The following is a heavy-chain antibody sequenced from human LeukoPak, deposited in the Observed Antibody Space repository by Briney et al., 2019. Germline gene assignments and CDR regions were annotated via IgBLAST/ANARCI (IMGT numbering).Heavy chain of an antibody. V-gene: IGHV4-59*01. J-gene: IGHJ4*02. D-gene: IGHD3-3*01. Sequence: PSETLSLTCTVSGFSITTYYWSWIRQPPGKGLEWIGYIYYSGSTNYNPSLKSRVTISVDTSKNQFSLKLSSVTAADTAVYYCARWADFWSGYSDYWGQGTLVTVSS. CDR2: IYYSGST. CDR3: ARWADFWSGYSDY. CDR1: GFSITTYY.